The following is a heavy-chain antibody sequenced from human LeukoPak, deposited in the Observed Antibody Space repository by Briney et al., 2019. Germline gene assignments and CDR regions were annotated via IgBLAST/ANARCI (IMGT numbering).Heavy chain of an antibody. V-gene: IGHV3-15*01. J-gene: IGHJ4*02. Sequence: GGSLRLSCAASGFSFKNVWMSWVRQAPGKGLEWVGRIKSKTHGGTTDYAAAVKGRFTISRDDSKSTLYLQMNSLKTEDTALYYCTTWNYDILTGYSIWGQGTLITVSS. CDR3: TTWNYDILTGYSI. CDR1: GFSFKNVW. CDR2: IKSKTHGGTT. D-gene: IGHD3-9*01.